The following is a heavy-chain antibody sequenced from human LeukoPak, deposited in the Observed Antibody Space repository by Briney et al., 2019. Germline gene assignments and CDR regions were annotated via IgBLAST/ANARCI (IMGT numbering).Heavy chain of an antibody. Sequence: PSETLSLTCTVSGGSISRYYWSWIRQPPGKGLESVGYIYSTGSTNSTPSLKSRVTISIDTSRNQFSLRLTSVTAADTAVYYCARHESAVGALFYWGQGTLVTVSS. J-gene: IGHJ4*02. CDR3: ARHESAVGALFY. D-gene: IGHD1-26*01. CDR2: IYSTGST. V-gene: IGHV4-59*08. CDR1: GGSISRYY.